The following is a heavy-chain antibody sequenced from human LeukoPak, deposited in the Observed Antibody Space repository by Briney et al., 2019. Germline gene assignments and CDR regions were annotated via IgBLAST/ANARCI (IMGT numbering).Heavy chain of an antibody. V-gene: IGHV1-2*02. CDR1: GYTFTGYY. CDR3: ASPGGGVAGHFDY. CDR2: INPNSGGT. D-gene: IGHD6-19*01. Sequence: ASVKVSCKASGYTFTGYYMHWVRQAPGQGLEWMGWINPNSGGTNYAQKLQGRVTMPRDTSISTAYMELSRLRSDDTAMYYCASPGGGVAGHFDYWGQGTRVTVSS. J-gene: IGHJ4*02.